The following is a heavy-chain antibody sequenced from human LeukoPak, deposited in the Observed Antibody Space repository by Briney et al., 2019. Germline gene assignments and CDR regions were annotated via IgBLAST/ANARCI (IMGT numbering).Heavy chain of an antibody. V-gene: IGHV1-18*01. D-gene: IGHD2-2*01. CDR2: ISPYNGNT. CDR1: GYTFSNYG. Sequence: ASVKVSCKASGYTFSNYGLTWVRQAPGQGLEWMGWISPYNGNTNFARKFKGRVTMTTDTSTSTAYMDLRSLRSDDTAVYYCARSLWYYDFSSTTYDDYWGQGTLVTVSS. J-gene: IGHJ4*02. CDR3: ARSLWYYDFSSTTYDDY.